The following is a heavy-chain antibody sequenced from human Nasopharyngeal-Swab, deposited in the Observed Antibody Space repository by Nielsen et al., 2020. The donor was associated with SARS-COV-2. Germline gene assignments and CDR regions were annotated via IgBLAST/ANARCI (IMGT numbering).Heavy chain of an antibody. CDR1: GFTFSSYD. CDR2: ISSSGSTI. J-gene: IGHJ3*02. Sequence: GGSLRLSCAASGFTFSSYDMNWVRQAPGTGLEWVSFISSSGSTIYYADSVKGRFTISRDNAKNSLYLQMNSLRAEDTAVYYCATEERITMIVVVITKAFDIWGQGTMVTVSS. D-gene: IGHD3-22*01. CDR3: ATEERITMIVVVITKAFDI. V-gene: IGHV3-48*03.